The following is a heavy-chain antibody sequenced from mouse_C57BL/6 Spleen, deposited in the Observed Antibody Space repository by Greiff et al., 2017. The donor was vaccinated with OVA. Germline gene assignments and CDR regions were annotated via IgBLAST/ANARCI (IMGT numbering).Heavy chain of an antibody. Sequence: VQGVESGPGLVAPSQSLSITCTVSGFSLTSSGVHWVRQPPGKGLEWLVVIWSAGSTTYNSALKSRLSISKDNSKSQVFLKMNSRQTDYTAMYYCARQNYDSSYVGMDYWGQGTSVTVSS. V-gene: IGHV2-6-1*01. CDR2: IWSAGST. CDR1: GFSLTSSG. CDR3: ARQNYDSSYVGMDY. J-gene: IGHJ4*01. D-gene: IGHD1-1*01.